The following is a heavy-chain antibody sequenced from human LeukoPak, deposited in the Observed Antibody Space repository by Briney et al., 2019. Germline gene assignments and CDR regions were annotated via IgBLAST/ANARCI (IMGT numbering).Heavy chain of an antibody. V-gene: IGHV3-48*04. J-gene: IGHJ4*02. Sequence: PGGSLRLSCAASGFTFSSYSMNWVRQAPGKGLEWVSYISSSSSTIYYADSVKGRFTISRDNAKNSLYLQTNSLRAEDTAVYYCARGVTISEFDYWGQGTLVTVSS. CDR2: ISSSSSTI. CDR3: ARGVTISEFDY. CDR1: GFTFSSYS. D-gene: IGHD3-3*01.